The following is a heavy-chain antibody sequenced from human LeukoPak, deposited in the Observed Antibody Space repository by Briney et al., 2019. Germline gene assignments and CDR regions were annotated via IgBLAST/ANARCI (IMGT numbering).Heavy chain of an antibody. Sequence: GGSLRLSCAASGFTFSSYSMNWVRQAPGKGLEWVSSISSSSSYIYYADSVKGRLTISRDNAKNSLYLQMNSLRAEDTAVYYCASASGVYDYVWGSYRYLDYWGQGTLVTVSS. D-gene: IGHD3-16*02. J-gene: IGHJ4*02. CDR3: ASASGVYDYVWGSYRYLDY. CDR1: GFTFSSYS. CDR2: ISSSSSYI. V-gene: IGHV3-21*01.